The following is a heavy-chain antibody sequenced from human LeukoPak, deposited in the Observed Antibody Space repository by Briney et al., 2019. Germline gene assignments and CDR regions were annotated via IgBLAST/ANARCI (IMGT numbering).Heavy chain of an antibody. D-gene: IGHD3-10*01. V-gene: IGHV3-30*03. J-gene: IGHJ4*02. Sequence: QPGRSLRLSCAASGFTFSTHGLHWVRQAPGKGLEWLAIISYDGSDQYYADSVKGRFTISRDNSKNTLSLQMNSLTAEDTAVYYCAASSGSYHYWGQGTLVIVSS. CDR3: AASSGSYHY. CDR2: ISYDGSDQ. CDR1: GFTFSTHG.